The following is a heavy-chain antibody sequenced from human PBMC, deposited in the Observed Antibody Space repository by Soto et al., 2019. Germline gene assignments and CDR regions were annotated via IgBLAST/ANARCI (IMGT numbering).Heavy chain of an antibody. J-gene: IGHJ4*02. V-gene: IGHV3-11*01. D-gene: IGHD3-22*01. CDR3: ARDLGYYDSSGYFDY. CDR1: GFTFSDYY. Sequence: PGGSLRLSCAASGFTFSDYYMSWIRRAPGKGLEWASYISSSDSIIYYSDSVKGRFIISRDNAKNSLYLQMNSLRAEDTAVYYCARDLGYYDSSGYFDYWGQGTLVTVSS. CDR2: ISSSDSII.